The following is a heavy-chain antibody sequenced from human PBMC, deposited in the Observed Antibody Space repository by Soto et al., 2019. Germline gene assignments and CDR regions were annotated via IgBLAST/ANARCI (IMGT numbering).Heavy chain of an antibody. CDR2: ISYDGSNK. CDR1: GFTFSSYG. D-gene: IGHD3-22*01. V-gene: IGHV3-30*18. Sequence: VQLVESGGGVVQPGRSLRLSCAASGFTFSSYGMHWVRQAPGKGLEWVAVISYDGSNKYYADSVKGRFTISRDNSKNTLYLQMNSLRAEDTAVYYCAKDGRRGYYDSSGRFDYWGQGTLVTVSS. J-gene: IGHJ4*02. CDR3: AKDGRRGYYDSSGRFDY.